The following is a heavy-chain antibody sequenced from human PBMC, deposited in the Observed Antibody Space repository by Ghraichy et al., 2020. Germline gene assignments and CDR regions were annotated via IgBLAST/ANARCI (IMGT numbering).Heavy chain of an antibody. J-gene: IGHJ6*03. CDR2: IYYSGST. CDR3: ARHPNYYYYYMDV. CDR1: GGSISSSSYY. Sequence: SETLSLTCTVSGGSISSSSYYWGWIRQPPGKGLEWIGSIYYSGSTYYNPSLKSRVTISVDTSKNQFSLKLSSVTAADTAVYYCARHPNYYYYYMDVWGKGTTVTVSS. V-gene: IGHV4-39*01.